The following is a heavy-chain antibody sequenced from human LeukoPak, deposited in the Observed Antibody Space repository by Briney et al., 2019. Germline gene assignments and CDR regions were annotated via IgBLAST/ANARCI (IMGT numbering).Heavy chain of an antibody. Sequence: ASVKVSCKASGYTFTSYDINWVRQATGQGLEWMGWMNPNSGNTGYAQKFQGRVTMTRNTSISTVYMELSSLRSEDTAVYYCAREETHSSSWTYYYYGMDVWGQGTTVTVSS. D-gene: IGHD6-13*01. CDR2: MNPNSGNT. V-gene: IGHV1-8*01. CDR1: GYTFTSYD. J-gene: IGHJ6*02. CDR3: AREETHSSSWTYYYYGMDV.